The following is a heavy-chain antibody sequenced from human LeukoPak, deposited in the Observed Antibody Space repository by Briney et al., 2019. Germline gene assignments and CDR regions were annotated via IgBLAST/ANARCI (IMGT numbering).Heavy chain of an antibody. CDR2: ISYDGDNE. Sequence: GGSRRFSGAASGFTFSNFAMLWAPKPPGKGLEWLAEISYDGDNEYCADSVKDQFTISRDNSKDRLYLQMNSLRPEDTAMYYCARVRGGRSWYYYGMDVWGRGTTVTVSS. V-gene: IGHV3-30-3*01. CDR3: ARVRGGRSWYYYGMDV. D-gene: IGHD3-16*01. CDR1: GFTFSNFA. J-gene: IGHJ6*02.